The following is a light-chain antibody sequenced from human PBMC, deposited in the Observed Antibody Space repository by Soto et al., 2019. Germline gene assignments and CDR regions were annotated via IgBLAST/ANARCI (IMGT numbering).Light chain of an antibody. V-gene: IGLV2-14*01. J-gene: IGLJ1*01. Sequence: QSVLTQPASVSGAPGQSITISCSGTSSDVGGYNFVSWYQQHPRKAPKLIISDVSNRPSGVSTRFSGSKSGNTASLTISGLQDEDEADYYCSSYTNINTHVFGSGTKVTVL. CDR3: SSYTNINTHV. CDR1: SSDVGGYNF. CDR2: DVS.